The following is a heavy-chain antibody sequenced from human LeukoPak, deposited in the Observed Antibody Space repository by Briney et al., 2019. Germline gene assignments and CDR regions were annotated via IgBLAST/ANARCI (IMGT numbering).Heavy chain of an antibody. CDR1: GFSVSGFW. J-gene: IGHJ4*02. CDR2: INVEGDYI. CDR3: ARDLTRPYDH. D-gene: IGHD3-22*01. Sequence: GESLRLSCAASGFSVSGFWMHWVRQAPGKELVWVARINVEGDYIDYAESVRGRFTICRDSAKNTLYLQMNSVRAEDTAVYSCARDLTRPYDHWGQGTLVTVSS. V-gene: IGHV3-74*01.